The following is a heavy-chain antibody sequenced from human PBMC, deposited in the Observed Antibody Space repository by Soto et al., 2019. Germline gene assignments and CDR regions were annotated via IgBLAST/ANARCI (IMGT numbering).Heavy chain of an antibody. Sequence: EVQLVESGGGLVKPGGSLRVSCAASGFTFSSYAMNWVRQTPGKGLEWVSQISKRGDSMYNADSVKGRFTISKDNAENSLHLQKRGLTDADTAVYYCVRQVCTVGTPFDYWGQGALVTVSS. CDR1: GFTFSSYA. CDR2: ISKRGDSM. D-gene: IGHD3-16*01. CDR3: VRQVCTVGTPFDY. J-gene: IGHJ4*02. V-gene: IGHV3-48*02.